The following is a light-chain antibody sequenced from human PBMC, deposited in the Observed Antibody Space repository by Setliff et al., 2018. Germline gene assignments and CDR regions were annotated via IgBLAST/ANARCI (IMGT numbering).Light chain of an antibody. Sequence: QSALTQPASVSGSPGQSITIYCIGSSSDIGAYDYVAWYQQHPGKAPKLMIYDVSHRPSGVSHRFSASKSGNTASLTISGLQVEDEADYYCSSYSTRTSLDAFGTGTKGTVL. CDR1: SSDIGAYDY. V-gene: IGLV2-14*03. J-gene: IGLJ1*01. CDR3: SSYSTRTSLDA. CDR2: DVS.